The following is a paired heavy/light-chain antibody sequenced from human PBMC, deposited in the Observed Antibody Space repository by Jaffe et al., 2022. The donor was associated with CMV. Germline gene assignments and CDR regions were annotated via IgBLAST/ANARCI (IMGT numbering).Light chain of an antibody. CDR3: QQYGSSPEYT. J-gene: IGKJ2*01. CDR1: QSVSSSY. Sequence: EIVLTQSPGTLSLSPGERATLSCRASQSVSSSYLAWYQQKPGQAPRLLIYGASSRATGIPDRFSGSGSGTDFTLTISRLEPEDFAVYYCQQYGSSPEYTFGQGTKLEIK. V-gene: IGKV3-20*01. CDR2: GAS.
Heavy chain of an antibody. CDR1: GGSISSSSYY. CDR2: IYYSGST. Sequence: QLQLQESGPGLVKPSETLSLTCTVSGGSISSSSYYWGWIRQPPGKGLEWIGSIYYSGSTYYNPSLKSRVTISVDTSKNQFSLKLSSVTAADTAVYYCARPFSRLYDYVWGSYRHDAFDIWGQGTMVTVSS. J-gene: IGHJ3*02. CDR3: ARPFSRLYDYVWGSYRHDAFDI. V-gene: IGHV4-39*01. D-gene: IGHD3-16*02.